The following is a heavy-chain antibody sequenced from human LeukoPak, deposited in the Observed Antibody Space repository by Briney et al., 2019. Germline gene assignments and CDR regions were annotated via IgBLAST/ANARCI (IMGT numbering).Heavy chain of an antibody. CDR2: IKQDGSEK. V-gene: IGHV3-7*01. D-gene: IGHD2-21*01. J-gene: IGHJ4*02. Sequence: PGGSLRLSCAASGFTFSSFWMTWVRQAPGKGLEWVANIKQDGSEKYYVDSVKGRFTTSRDNAKNSLYLQMNSLRAEDTAVYYCATDPVVGNWGQGTLVTVSS. CDR3: ATDPVVGN. CDR1: GFTFSSFW.